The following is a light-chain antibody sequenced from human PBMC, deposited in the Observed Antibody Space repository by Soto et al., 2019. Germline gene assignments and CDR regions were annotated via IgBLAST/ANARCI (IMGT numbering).Light chain of an antibody. Sequence: EIVLTQSPGTLSLSPGERATLSCRASQSVSSSYLAWYQQKPGQAPRLLIYGASGRATGIPDRFSGRGSETDFPLTISSLEHEDFALYYCQQYGRSPSFTFGHATKVVIK. V-gene: IGKV3-20*01. CDR3: QQYGRSPSFT. CDR2: GAS. CDR1: QSVSSSY. J-gene: IGKJ3*01.